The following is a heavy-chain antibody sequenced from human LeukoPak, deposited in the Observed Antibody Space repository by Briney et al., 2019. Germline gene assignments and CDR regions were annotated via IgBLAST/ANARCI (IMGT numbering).Heavy chain of an antibody. Sequence: PSGGSLRLSCAASGFTFSSYAMSWVRQAPGKGLEWVSSISGSGDTTYYAGSVKGRFTISRDNSKNTVNLQMNSLRGEDTALYYCAKGGGVNCYSSSDCWGQGTLVTVSS. J-gene: IGHJ4*02. V-gene: IGHV3-23*01. D-gene: IGHD2-15*01. CDR2: ISGSGDTT. CDR1: GFTFSSYA. CDR3: AKGGGVNCYSSSDC.